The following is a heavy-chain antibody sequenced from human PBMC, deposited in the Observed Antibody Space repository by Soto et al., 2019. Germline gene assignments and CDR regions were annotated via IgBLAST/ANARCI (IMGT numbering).Heavy chain of an antibody. V-gene: IGHV1-18*01. CDR3: ARGRYFDWLLYNWFDP. CDR2: INPNSGGT. Sequence: ASVKVSCKASGYTFTSYGISWVRQAPGQGLEWMGWINPNSGGTNYAQKFQGIVTMTGDTSTSTAYMELSSLRSEDTAVYYCARGRYFDWLLYNWFDPWGQGTLVTVSS. J-gene: IGHJ5*02. D-gene: IGHD3-9*01. CDR1: GYTFTSYG.